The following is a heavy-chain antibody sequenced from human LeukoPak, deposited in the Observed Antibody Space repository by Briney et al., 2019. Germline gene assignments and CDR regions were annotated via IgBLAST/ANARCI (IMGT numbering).Heavy chain of an antibody. CDR2: IYHSGST. V-gene: IGHV4-4*02. D-gene: IGHD1-7*01. Sequence: PSGTLSLTCAVSGGSISSSNWWSWVRQPPGKGLEWIGEIYHSGSTNYNPSLKSRVTISVDRSKNQFSLNLSSVTAADTAVYYCARGHHETGTIWDYWGQGTLVTVSS. J-gene: IGHJ4*02. CDR3: ARGHHETGTIWDY. CDR1: GGSISSSNW.